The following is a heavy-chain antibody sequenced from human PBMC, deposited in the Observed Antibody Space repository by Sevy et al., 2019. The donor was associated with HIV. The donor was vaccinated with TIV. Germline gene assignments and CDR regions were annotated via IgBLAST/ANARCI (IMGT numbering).Heavy chain of an antibody. Sequence: GGSLRLSCAASGFTFSSYAMHWVRQAPGKGLEWVAVISYDGSNKYYADSVKGRFTISRDNSKNTLYLQMNSLRAEDTAVYYCGRVNGGCSSTSCFAWGGVTNAFDIWGQGTMVTVSS. CDR1: GFTFSSYA. J-gene: IGHJ3*02. V-gene: IGHV3-30-3*01. CDR2: ISYDGSNK. CDR3: GRVNGGCSSTSCFAWGGVTNAFDI. D-gene: IGHD2-2*01.